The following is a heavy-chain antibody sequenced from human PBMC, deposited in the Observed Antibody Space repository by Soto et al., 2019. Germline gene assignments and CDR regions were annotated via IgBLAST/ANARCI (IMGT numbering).Heavy chain of an antibody. D-gene: IGHD2-8*01. CDR2: IYPGDSDT. CDR1: GYSFTSYW. V-gene: IGHV5-51*01. CDR3: ARSIVLMVDYYYGMDV. Sequence: GESLKISCKGSGYSFTSYWIGWVRQMPGKGLEWMGIIYPGDSDTRYSPSFQGQVTISADKSISTAYLQWSSLKASDTAMYYCARSIVLMVDYYYGMDVWGQGTTVTVSS. J-gene: IGHJ6*02.